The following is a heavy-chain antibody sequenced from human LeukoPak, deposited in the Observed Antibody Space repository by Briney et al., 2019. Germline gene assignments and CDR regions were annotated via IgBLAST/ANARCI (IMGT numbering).Heavy chain of an antibody. CDR3: ARALLRYCSGTSCYWFDP. CDR1: GGTFSSYV. Sequence: SVKVSCKASGGTFSSYVISWVRQAPGKGLEWMGGIIPIFGTANYAQKFQGRVTITADESTSTAYMELSSLRSEDTAVYYCARALLRYCSGTSCYWFDPWGQGTLVTVSS. V-gene: IGHV1-69*13. D-gene: IGHD2-2*01. J-gene: IGHJ5*02. CDR2: IIPIFGTA.